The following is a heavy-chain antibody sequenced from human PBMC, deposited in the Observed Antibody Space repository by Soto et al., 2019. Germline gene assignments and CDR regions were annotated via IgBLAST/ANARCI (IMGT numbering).Heavy chain of an antibody. V-gene: IGHV4-59*08. Sequence: SETLSLTCTVSGGSISSYYWIWIRQPPGKGLEWIGYIYYSGSTNYNPSLKSRVTISVDTSKNQFSLKLSSVTAADTAVYYCARHDVVVVAATLFSWFDPWGQGTLVTVSS. CDR3: ARHDVVVVAATLFSWFDP. D-gene: IGHD2-15*01. CDR1: GGSISSYY. J-gene: IGHJ5*02. CDR2: IYYSGST.